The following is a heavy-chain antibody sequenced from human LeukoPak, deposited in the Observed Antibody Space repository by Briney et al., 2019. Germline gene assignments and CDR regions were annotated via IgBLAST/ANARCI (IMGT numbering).Heavy chain of an antibody. J-gene: IGHJ4*02. CDR3: TRAPHPRCSSSGCYLDY. CDR2: IQAKAYGGAT. Sequence: PGGSLRLSCSPPGFTFGDYAWSWVGQAPGKGLEWLGFIQAKAYGGATKYAASVNGRFSISRDDSQSIANLQMNDLKTEDTAVYYCTRAPHPRCSSSGCYLDYWGQGTLVTVSS. V-gene: IGHV3-49*04. CDR1: GFTFGDYA. D-gene: IGHD2-2*01.